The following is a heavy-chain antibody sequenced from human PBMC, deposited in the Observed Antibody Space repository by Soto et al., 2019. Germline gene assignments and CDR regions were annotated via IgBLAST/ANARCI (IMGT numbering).Heavy chain of an antibody. CDR2: IYYSGST. V-gene: IGHV4-39*01. D-gene: IGHD6-19*01. Sequence: SETLSLTCTVSGGSISSSSYYWGWIRQPPGKGLEWIGSIYYSGSTYYNPSLKSRVTISVDTSKNQFSLKLSSVTAADTAVYYCARSGYSSGWYDWFDPWGRGTLVTVSS. CDR3: ARSGYSSGWYDWFDP. J-gene: IGHJ5*02. CDR1: GGSISSSSYY.